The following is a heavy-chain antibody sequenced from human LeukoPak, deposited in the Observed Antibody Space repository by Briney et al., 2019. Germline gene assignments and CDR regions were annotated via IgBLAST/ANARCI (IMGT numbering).Heavy chain of an antibody. CDR1: GFTFSSYW. Sequence: PGGSLRLSCAASGFTFSSYWMLWIRQAPGKGLVWVSCIHSDGISTTYADSVKGRFTISRDNAKNTLYLQMNSLRAEDTAVYYCAIYYGAYIVGGTDAFRNWGQGTLVTVSS. J-gene: IGHJ4*01. CDR3: AIYYGAYIVGGTDAFRN. V-gene: IGHV3-74*01. CDR2: IHSDGIST. D-gene: IGHD1-26*01.